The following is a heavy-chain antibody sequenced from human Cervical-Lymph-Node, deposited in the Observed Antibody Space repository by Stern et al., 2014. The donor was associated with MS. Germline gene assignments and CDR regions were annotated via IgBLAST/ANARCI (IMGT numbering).Heavy chain of an antibody. CDR1: GFSLSTSGMR. CDR3: ARSPPYYEFWNDYYYFDY. Sequence: QITLKESGPALVKPTQTLTLTCTFSGFSLSTSGMRMSWIRQPPGKALEWLARIDLDDDKFYSTSLKTRLTISKDTSKNQVVLTMTNMDPVDTATYYCARSPPYYEFWNDYYYFDYWGQGTLVAVSS. D-gene: IGHD3-3*01. J-gene: IGHJ4*02. V-gene: IGHV2-70*04. CDR2: IDLDDDK.